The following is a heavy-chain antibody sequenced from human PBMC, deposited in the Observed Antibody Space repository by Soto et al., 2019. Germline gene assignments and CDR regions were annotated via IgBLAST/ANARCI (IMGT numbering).Heavy chain of an antibody. CDR1: GTIFSSYT. Sequence: QVQLVQSGAEVKKPGSSVRVSCKASGTIFSSYTISWVRQAPGQGLEWMGRIIPIIGETNCAQKFQGRVTLTADKSTNTAYMELNSLRLEDTAVYYCARGLGGRMDDWGQGTTVTVAS. CDR2: IIPIIGET. CDR3: ARGLGGRMDD. J-gene: IGHJ6*02. D-gene: IGHD3-16*01. V-gene: IGHV1-69*08.